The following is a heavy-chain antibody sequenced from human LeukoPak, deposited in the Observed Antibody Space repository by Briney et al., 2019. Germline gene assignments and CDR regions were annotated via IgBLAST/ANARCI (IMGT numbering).Heavy chain of an antibody. CDR2: IYYSGST. Sequence: SETLSLTCTVSGGSISRVSYYWSWIRPPAGKGLEWIGRIYYSGSTNYNPSLKSRVTISVDTSKNQFSLKLSSVTAADTAVYYCARDGLRYIEGFDPWGQGTLVTVSS. D-gene: IGHD3-9*01. V-gene: IGHV4-61*02. J-gene: IGHJ5*02. CDR3: ARDGLRYIEGFDP. CDR1: GGSISRVSYY.